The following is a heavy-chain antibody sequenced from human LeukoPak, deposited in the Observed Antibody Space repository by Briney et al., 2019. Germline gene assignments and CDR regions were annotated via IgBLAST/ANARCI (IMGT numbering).Heavy chain of an antibody. D-gene: IGHD3-9*01. CDR3: ARRSGSALDWFQTSVAFDI. CDR2: XXXXDSDT. Sequence: GASLKISCKGSGSSFTSYWIGWVRPMPGKGLEXXXXXXXXDSDTRYSPSFQGQVTISADKSISTAYLQWSSLKASDTAMYYCARRSGSALDWFQTSVAFDIWGQGTMVTVSS. J-gene: IGHJ3*02. V-gene: IGHV5-51*01. CDR1: GSSFTSYW.